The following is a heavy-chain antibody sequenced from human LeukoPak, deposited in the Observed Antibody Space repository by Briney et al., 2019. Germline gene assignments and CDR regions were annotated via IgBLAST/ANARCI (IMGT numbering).Heavy chain of an antibody. Sequence: LETLSLTCAVYGGSFSGYYWSWIRQPPGKGLEWIGEINHSGSTNYNPSLKSRVTISVDTSKNQFSLKLSSVTAADTAVYYCARRDTIYWYFDLWGRGTLVTVSS. J-gene: IGHJ2*01. D-gene: IGHD3-3*01. CDR1: GGSFSGYY. V-gene: IGHV4-34*01. CDR2: INHSGST. CDR3: ARRDTIYWYFDL.